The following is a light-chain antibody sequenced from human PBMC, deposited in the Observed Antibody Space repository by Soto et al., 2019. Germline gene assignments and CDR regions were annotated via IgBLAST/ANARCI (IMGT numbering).Light chain of an antibody. CDR1: QTISTW. J-gene: IGKJ1*01. Sequence: DIQVTQSPPTLSASVGDRVTITCRASQTISTWMAWYQQKPGKAPKLLIYKASTLKSGVPSRFSGSGSGTEFTLTISSLQSEDFATYYCQQYYSYPPTFGQGTKVDIK. CDR3: QQYYSYPPT. V-gene: IGKV1-5*03. CDR2: KAS.